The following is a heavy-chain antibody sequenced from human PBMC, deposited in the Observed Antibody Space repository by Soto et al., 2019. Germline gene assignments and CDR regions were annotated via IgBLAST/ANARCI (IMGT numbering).Heavy chain of an antibody. CDR2: IYYSGST. J-gene: IGHJ6*02. CDR1: GGSISSGGYY. Sequence: SETLSLTCAVSGGSISSGGYYWSWIRQHPGKGLEWIGYIYYSGSTYYNPSLKSRVTISVDTSKNQFSLRLSSVTAADTAVYYCARERGYSYGILYYYYGMDVWGQGTTVTVSS. CDR3: ARERGYSYGILYYYYGMDV. V-gene: IGHV4-31*11. D-gene: IGHD5-18*01.